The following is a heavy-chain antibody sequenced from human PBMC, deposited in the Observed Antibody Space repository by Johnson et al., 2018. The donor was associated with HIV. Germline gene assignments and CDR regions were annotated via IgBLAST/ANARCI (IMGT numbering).Heavy chain of an antibody. Sequence: QVQVLESGGGVVQPGRSLRLSCAASRFTFSSYVMHWVRQAPGKGLAWVAVISYDGNNKYYADSVKGRFTISRDNSKNSLYLQMNTLRAEDTALYYCARDRRNYYDSSGYPDYDAFDIWGQGTMVTVSS. CDR1: RFTFSSYV. D-gene: IGHD3-22*01. V-gene: IGHV3-30-3*01. CDR3: ARDRRNYYDSSGYPDYDAFDI. CDR2: ISYDGNNK. J-gene: IGHJ3*02.